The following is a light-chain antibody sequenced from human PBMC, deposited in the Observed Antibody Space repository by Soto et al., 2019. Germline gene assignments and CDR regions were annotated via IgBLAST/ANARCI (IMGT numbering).Light chain of an antibody. Sequence: DNVRTQCAASRAASIGYRVTSTCQASQNINNYLNWYQQKPGRAPKLLIYDASNLEAGVPSRFRGSGSGTDFTFTISRLQPEDLATYYCQQYENLHTFGQGTRLEIK. V-gene: IGKV1-33*01. CDR3: QQYENLHT. CDR2: DAS. CDR1: QNINNY. J-gene: IGKJ5*01.